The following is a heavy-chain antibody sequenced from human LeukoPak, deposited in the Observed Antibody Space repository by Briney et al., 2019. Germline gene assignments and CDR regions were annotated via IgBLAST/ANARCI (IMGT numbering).Heavy chain of an antibody. CDR2: ISSSSSYI. D-gene: IGHD6-13*01. CDR3: ARDESSSWPYFYYFDY. J-gene: IGHJ4*02. V-gene: IGHV3-21*01. Sequence: GGSLRLSCAASGFTFSSYSMNWVRQAPGKGLEWVSSISSSSSYIYYADSVKGRFTISRDNAKNSLYLQMNSLRAEDTAVYYCARDESSSWPYFYYFDYWGQGTLVTVSS. CDR1: GFTFSSYS.